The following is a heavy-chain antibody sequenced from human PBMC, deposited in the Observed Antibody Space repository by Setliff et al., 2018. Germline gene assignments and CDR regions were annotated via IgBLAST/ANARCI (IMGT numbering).Heavy chain of an antibody. D-gene: IGHD4-17*01. CDR2: INTKTGDP. Sequence: ASVKVSCKAFRYTFNDYYIHWVRQAPGQGLEWMGWINTKTGDPSYAQGYTGRFAFPLDTSDSTTYLDISTLKAEDTATYFCARADHLVTTTFDYWGQGTLVTVSS. V-gene: IGHV7-4-1*02. CDR1: RYTFNDYY. J-gene: IGHJ4*01. CDR3: ARADHLVTTTFDY.